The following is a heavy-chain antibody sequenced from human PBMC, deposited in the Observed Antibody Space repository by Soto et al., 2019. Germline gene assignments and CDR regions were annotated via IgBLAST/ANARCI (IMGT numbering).Heavy chain of an antibody. D-gene: IGHD5-12*01. CDR1: GYTFTIYG. J-gene: IGHJ6*02. Sequence: QVQLVQSGGEVKKPGASVKVSCKASGYTFTIYGINWVRQAPGQGLEWMGWISPDTGNTNYAQKLKGRVTMTTDTSTNTAYMELRSLRSDDTAVYYCARALGYSGYAGMDVWGQGTTVTVSS. CDR3: ARALGYSGYAGMDV. V-gene: IGHV1-18*01. CDR2: ISPDTGNT.